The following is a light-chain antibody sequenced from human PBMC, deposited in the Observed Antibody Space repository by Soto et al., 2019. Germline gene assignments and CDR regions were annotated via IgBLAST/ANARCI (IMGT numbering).Light chain of an antibody. CDR3: QQYGNSPNT. J-gene: IGKJ5*01. V-gene: IGKV3-20*01. CDR2: GAS. CDR1: QYVGGAA. Sequence: IVLAQCQDTLSLPPLEWATLSCRSSQYVGGAALAWSQQKPGQAPRLLIYGASSRAAGIPDRVVGSGSGTDFTLTINRLESGDSAVYFCQQYGNSPNTFGQGTRLEIK.